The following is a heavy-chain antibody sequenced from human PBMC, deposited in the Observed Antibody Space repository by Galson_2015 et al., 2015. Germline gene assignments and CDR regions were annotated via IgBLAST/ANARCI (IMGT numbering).Heavy chain of an antibody. CDR3: ATAAGGTSGFCWLLNH. D-gene: IGHD1-1*01. CDR2: FVPFVGTA. Sequence: SVKVSCKASGVDFNNLAISWVRQAPGQGLEWVGGFVPFVGTAKYAQKLQGRVTITADESTSTAYLDLSSLRLDDTATYYCATAAGGTSGFCWLLNHWGRGTLVTVSS. CDR1: GVDFNNLA. J-gene: IGHJ4*02. V-gene: IGHV1-69*13.